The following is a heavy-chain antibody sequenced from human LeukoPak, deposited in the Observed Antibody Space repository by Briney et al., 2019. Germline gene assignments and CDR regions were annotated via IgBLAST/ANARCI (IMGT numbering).Heavy chain of an antibody. CDR3: AREPPASGSEDAFDI. Sequence: PSETLSLTCTVPGGSIRSYYWSWIRQPPQKGLEWSGYIYYSGSTNYNPSLKSRVTISVDTSKNQFSLKLSSVTAADTAVYYCAREPPASGSEDAFDIWGQGTTVIVSS. CDR1: GGSIRSYY. CDR2: IYYSGST. D-gene: IGHD3-10*01. J-gene: IGHJ3*02. V-gene: IGHV4-59*01.